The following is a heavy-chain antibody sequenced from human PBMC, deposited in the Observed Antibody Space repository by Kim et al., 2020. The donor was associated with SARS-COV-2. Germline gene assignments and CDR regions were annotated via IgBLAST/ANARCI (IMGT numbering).Heavy chain of an antibody. J-gene: IGHJ4*02. CDR3: VKTPLWFGELLNSLQFDY. D-gene: IGHD3-10*01. Sequence: VRFTISRDNSKNTLYLQMSSLRAEDTAVYYCVKTPLWFGELLNSLQFDYWGQGTLVTVSS. V-gene: IGHV3-64D*06.